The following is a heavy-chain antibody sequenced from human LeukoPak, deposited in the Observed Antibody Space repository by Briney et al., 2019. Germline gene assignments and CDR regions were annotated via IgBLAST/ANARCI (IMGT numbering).Heavy chain of an antibody. D-gene: IGHD5-12*01. CDR1: GFTFDDYA. J-gene: IGHJ4*02. V-gene: IGHV3-9*01. CDR2: ISWNSGSI. CDR3: AKVRNGDGYDSYFDY. Sequence: GRSLRLSCAASGFTFDDYAMHWVRQAPGKGLERVSGISWNSGSIGYADSVKGRFTISRDNAKNSLYLQMNSLRAEDTALYYCAKVRNGDGYDSYFDYWGQGTLVTVSS.